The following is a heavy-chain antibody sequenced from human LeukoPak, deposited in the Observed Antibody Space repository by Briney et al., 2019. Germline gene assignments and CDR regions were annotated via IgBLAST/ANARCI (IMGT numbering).Heavy chain of an antibody. CDR3: ARDRSSGNPAMAGISDY. CDR2: INWYGGST. CDR1: GFTFDDYG. D-gene: IGHD6-19*01. Sequence: GGSLRLPCAASGFTFDDYGMSWVRQAPGKGLEWVSCINWYGGSTGYADSVKGRYPISRDNAKNSLYLQMNRQSAEDTALYRCARDRSSGNPAMAGISDYWGQGTLVTVSS. V-gene: IGHV3-20*01. J-gene: IGHJ4*02.